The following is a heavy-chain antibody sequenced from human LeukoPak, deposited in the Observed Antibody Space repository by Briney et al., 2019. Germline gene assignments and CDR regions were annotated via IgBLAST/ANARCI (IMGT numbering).Heavy chain of an antibody. Sequence: PSETLSLTCTVSGGSISSYYWSWIRQPPGKGLEWIGYIFHSGSTNYSPSLKSRVTMSVDTSKSQFSLKLSSVTAADTAVYYCARHSQVVRGWFDPWGQGTLVTVS. CDR2: IFHSGST. V-gene: IGHV4-59*08. CDR3: ARHSQVVRGWFDP. CDR1: GGSISSYY. J-gene: IGHJ5*02. D-gene: IGHD3-10*01.